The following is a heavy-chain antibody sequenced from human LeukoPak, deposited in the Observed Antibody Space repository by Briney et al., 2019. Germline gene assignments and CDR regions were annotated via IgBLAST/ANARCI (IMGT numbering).Heavy chain of an antibody. V-gene: IGHV4-38-2*01. CDR2: IYHSGST. CDR3: ARSGYCSSTSCYRREYYYYYYMDV. J-gene: IGHJ6*03. D-gene: IGHD2-2*02. Sequence: SETLSLTCAVSGYSISSGYYWGWIRPPPGKGLEWIGRIYHSGSTNYYPSLKSRLTISVDTSKNQFSLKLISVTAADTAVYYCARSGYCSSTSCYRREYYYYYYMDVWGKGTTVTVSS. CDR1: GYSISSGYY.